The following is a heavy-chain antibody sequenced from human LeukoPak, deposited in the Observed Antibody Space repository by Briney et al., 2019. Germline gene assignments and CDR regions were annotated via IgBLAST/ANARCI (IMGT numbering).Heavy chain of an antibody. J-gene: IGHJ4*02. D-gene: IGHD1-1*01. CDR1: SASVSSSPYF. CDR2: ISYSGTT. Sequence: SETLSLTCTVSSASVSSSPYFWGWIRQSPGKGLEWIGSISYSGTTYYNPSLKSRVTISVDTSKNQFSLKLSSVTAADTAVYYCARARWYSWDYWGQGTLVTVSS. CDR3: ARARWYSWDY. V-gene: IGHV4-39*07.